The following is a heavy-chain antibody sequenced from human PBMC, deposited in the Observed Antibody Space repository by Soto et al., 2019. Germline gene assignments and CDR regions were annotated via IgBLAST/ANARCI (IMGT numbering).Heavy chain of an antibody. CDR1: GFTFSSYG. D-gene: IGHD3-22*01. V-gene: IGHV3-30*18. Sequence: GGSLRLSCAASGFTFSSYGMHWVRQAPGKGLEWVAVISYDGSNKYYADSVKGRFTISRDNSKNTLYLQMNSLRAEDTAVYYCAKGGANYYDSSGYYYSGPLDYWGQGTLVTVSS. J-gene: IGHJ4*02. CDR2: ISYDGSNK. CDR3: AKGGANYYDSSGYYYSGPLDY.